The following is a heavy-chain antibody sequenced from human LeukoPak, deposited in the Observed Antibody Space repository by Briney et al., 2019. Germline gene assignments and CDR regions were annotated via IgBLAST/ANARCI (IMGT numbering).Heavy chain of an antibody. CDR1: GYTFTSYY. CDR2: INPSGGST. CDR3: ARAIGELPGYYYYYGMDV. V-gene: IGHV1-46*01. Sequence: ASVKVSCKASGYTFTSYYMHWVRQAPGQGLEGMGIINPSGGSTSYAQKFQGRVTMTRDTSTSTVYMELSSLRSEDTAVYYCARAIGELPGYYYYYGMDVWGQGTTVTVSS. J-gene: IGHJ6*02. D-gene: IGHD1-26*01.